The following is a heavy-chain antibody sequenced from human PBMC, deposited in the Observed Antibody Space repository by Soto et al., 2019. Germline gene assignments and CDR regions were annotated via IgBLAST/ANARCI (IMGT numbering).Heavy chain of an antibody. CDR2: IYTSGST. J-gene: IGHJ5*02. V-gene: IGHV4-4*07. CDR3: ARIRLYCSGGSCYYNWFDP. CDR1: GGSISSYY. Sequence: SETLSLTCTVSGGSISSYYCILIGHPAGKGREWIGRIYTSGSTNYNPSLKSRVTMSVDTSKNQFSLKLSSVTAADTAVYYCARIRLYCSGGSCYYNWFDPWGQGTLVTVSS. D-gene: IGHD2-15*01.